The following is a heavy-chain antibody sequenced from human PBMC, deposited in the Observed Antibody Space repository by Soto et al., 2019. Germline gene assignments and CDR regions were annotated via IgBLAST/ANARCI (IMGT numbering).Heavy chain of an antibody. J-gene: IGHJ4*02. CDR1: GGTLSSYC. V-gene: IGHV1-69*06. CDR2: IIPIFGTA. Sequence: GACMKVSCQGFGGTLSSYCIRWGRQGLGQGLEWMGGIIPIFGTANYAQKFQGRVTITADISTSTAYMELSSLRSEDTAVYYCARDGLNTYYYDSSGWPLDYWGQGTLVTVSS. CDR3: ARDGLNTYYYDSSGWPLDY. D-gene: IGHD3-22*01.